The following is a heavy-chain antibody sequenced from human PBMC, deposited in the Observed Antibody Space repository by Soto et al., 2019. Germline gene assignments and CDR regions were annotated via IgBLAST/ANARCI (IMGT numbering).Heavy chain of an antibody. D-gene: IGHD3-22*01. CDR2: IDYSGTA. J-gene: IGHJ4*02. CDR1: YGSISVSNVF. V-gene: IGHV4-39*02. Sequence: TSETLSLTCTVSYGSISVSNVFWGWVRQPPGKGLEWIGNIDYSGTAYFNPSLGTRVTFPVDTSKNQFSLTLYSVTAADTAVYYCARDMFESSGYSFGPLSHWGQGSVVTVSS. CDR3: ARDMFESSGYSFGPLSH.